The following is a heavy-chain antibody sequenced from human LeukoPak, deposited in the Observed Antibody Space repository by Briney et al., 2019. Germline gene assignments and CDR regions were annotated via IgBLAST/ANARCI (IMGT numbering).Heavy chain of an antibody. CDR2: ISAYNGNT. V-gene: IGHV1-18*01. D-gene: IGHD6-19*01. J-gene: IGHJ6*02. CDR1: GYTFTSYG. Sequence: ASVKVSCKASGYTFTSYGISWVRQAPGQGLEWMGWISAYNGNTNYAQKLQGRVTMTTDTSTSTAYMELRSLRSDDTAVYYCARNRGSGSPYYYYGMDVWGQGTTVTVSS. CDR3: ARNRGSGSPYYYYGMDV.